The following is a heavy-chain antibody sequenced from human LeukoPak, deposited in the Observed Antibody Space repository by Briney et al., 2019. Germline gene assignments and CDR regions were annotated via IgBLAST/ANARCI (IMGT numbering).Heavy chain of an antibody. Sequence: SLRLSCAASGXTFSNFGKHWVRQAPGKGLEWVAVISYDGSNKYYADSVKGRFTISRDNSKNTLYLQMNSLRAEDTALYYCATRSGSSRPPSNYWGQGTLVTVSS. CDR2: ISYDGSNK. J-gene: IGHJ4*02. V-gene: IGHV3-30*03. CDR1: GXTFSNFG. CDR3: ATRSGSSRPPSNY. D-gene: IGHD3-22*01.